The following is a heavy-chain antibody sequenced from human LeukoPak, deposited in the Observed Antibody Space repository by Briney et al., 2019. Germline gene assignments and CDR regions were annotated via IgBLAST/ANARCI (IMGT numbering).Heavy chain of an antibody. CDR2: INPSGGST. CDR3: VRSLEMATNFDY. J-gene: IGHJ4*02. CDR1: GYTFTTYQ. Sequence: ASVKVSCKASGYTFTTYQIHWVRQAPGQGLQWMGIINPSGGSTAYAQRFQGRVTMTRDTSTSTVYMELSSLRSEDTAVYNCVRSLEMATNFDYWGQGTLVTVSS. D-gene: IGHD5-24*01. V-gene: IGHV1-46*01.